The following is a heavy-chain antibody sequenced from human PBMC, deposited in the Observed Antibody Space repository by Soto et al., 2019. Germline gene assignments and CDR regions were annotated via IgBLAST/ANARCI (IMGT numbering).Heavy chain of an antibody. Sequence: TGGSLRLSCAASGFTFDDYAMHWVRQAPGKGLEWVSGISWNSYNIDYADSVKGRFTISRDNAKNSLYLQMNSLRAEDTALYYCAKDVIAVAGTTNYFDYWGQGTLVTVSS. CDR2: ISWNSYNI. CDR3: AKDVIAVAGTTNYFDY. J-gene: IGHJ4*02. CDR1: GFTFDDYA. D-gene: IGHD6-19*01. V-gene: IGHV3-9*01.